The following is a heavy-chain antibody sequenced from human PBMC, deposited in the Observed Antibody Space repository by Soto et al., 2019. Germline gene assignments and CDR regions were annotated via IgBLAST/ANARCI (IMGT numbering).Heavy chain of an antibody. V-gene: IGHV4-34*01. J-gene: IGHJ4*02. CDR1: GGSFSEYY. D-gene: IGHD3-16*01. CDR2: INHSGST. Sequence: SETLSLTCAVYGGSFSEYYWSWIRQSPGKGLEWIGEINHSGSTNYNPSLKSRVTVSVDTSKNHFSLKLTSVTDADTAVYYCARVDRYCDNSNCYEASNWGQGTLVTVSS. CDR3: ARVDRYCDNSNCYEASN.